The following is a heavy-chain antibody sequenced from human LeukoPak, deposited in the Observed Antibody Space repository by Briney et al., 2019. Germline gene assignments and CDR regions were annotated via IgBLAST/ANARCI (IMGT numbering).Heavy chain of an antibody. V-gene: IGHV3-23*01. D-gene: IGHD3-22*01. Sequence: GGSLRLSCAASGFTFSSYSMNWVRQAPGKGLEWVSGISGSGGSTYVADSVKGRFTVSRDNSKNTLYLQMNSLRADDTAVYYCAKGYYYDSSGYYYVHHDAFDIWGQGTMVTVSS. J-gene: IGHJ3*02. CDR3: AKGYYYDSSGYYYVHHDAFDI. CDR2: ISGSGGST. CDR1: GFTFSSYS.